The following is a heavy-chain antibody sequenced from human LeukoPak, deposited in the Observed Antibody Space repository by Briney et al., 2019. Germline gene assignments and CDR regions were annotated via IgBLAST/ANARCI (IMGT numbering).Heavy chain of an antibody. CDR2: INHSGST. CDR1: GGSFSGYY. CDR3: ARNAGYRRAFAY. J-gene: IGHJ4*02. Sequence: PSETLSLTCAVYGGSFSGYYWSWIRQPPGKGLEWIGEINHSGSTNYNPSLKSRVTISVGTSKNQFSLKLSSVTAADTAVYYCARNAGYRRAFAYWGQGTLVTVSS. D-gene: IGHD6-13*01. V-gene: IGHV4-34*01.